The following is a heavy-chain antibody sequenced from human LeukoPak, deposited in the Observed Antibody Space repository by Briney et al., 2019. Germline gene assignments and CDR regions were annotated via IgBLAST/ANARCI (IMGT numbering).Heavy chain of an antibody. CDR1: GFTFSSCW. D-gene: IGHD2-2*01. J-gene: IGHJ3*02. Sequence: GGSLRLSCAASGFTFSSCWMSWVRQAPGKGLEWVANIKQDGSEKYYVDSVKGRFTISRDNAKNSLYLQMNSLRAEDTAVYYCARDPGYCSSTSCYDDAFDIWGQGTMVTVSS. CDR2: IKQDGSEK. CDR3: ARDPGYCSSTSCYDDAFDI. V-gene: IGHV3-7*01.